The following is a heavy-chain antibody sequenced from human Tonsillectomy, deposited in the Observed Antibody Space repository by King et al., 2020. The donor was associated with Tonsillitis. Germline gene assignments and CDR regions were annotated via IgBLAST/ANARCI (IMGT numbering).Heavy chain of an antibody. J-gene: IGHJ3*02. D-gene: IGHD2-15*01. CDR3: AHARYCSGGSCYVRDAFDI. CDR1: GFSLSTSGVG. CDR2: IYWNDDK. Sequence: ITLKESGPTLVKPTQTLTLTCTFSGFSLSTSGVGVGWIRQPPGKALEWLALIYWNDDKRYSPSLKSRLTITKDTSKNQVVLTMTNMDPVDTATYYRAHARYCSGGSCYVRDAFDIWGQGTMVTVSS. V-gene: IGHV2-5*01.